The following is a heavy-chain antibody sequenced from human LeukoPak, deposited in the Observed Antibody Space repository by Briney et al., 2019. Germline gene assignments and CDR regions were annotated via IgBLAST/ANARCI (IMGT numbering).Heavy chain of an antibody. CDR1: GFNFSSHS. Sequence: NPGGSLRLSCAASGFNFSSHSMNWVRQAPGKGLEWVSSIISSCSYIYYADSVKGRFTISRDNAKNSLFLQMNSLRAEDTAVYYCTRDFGGYCSGGSCYSGWSDYWGQGTLVTVSS. J-gene: IGHJ4*02. CDR3: TRDFGGYCSGGSCYSGWSDY. D-gene: IGHD2-15*01. CDR2: IISSCSYI. V-gene: IGHV3-21*01.